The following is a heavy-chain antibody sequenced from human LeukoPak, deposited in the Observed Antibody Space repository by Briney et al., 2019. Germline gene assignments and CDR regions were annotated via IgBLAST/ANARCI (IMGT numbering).Heavy chain of an antibody. J-gene: IGHJ4*02. Sequence: GGSLRLSCAASGFSFSTYWMSWVRQAPGKGLEWVANISQDGTEKYYVDSVKGRFTVSRDYAKNSLYLQMNSLRVEDTAVYYCAKVAKYFYGPETYYFFEQWGQGTPVTASS. D-gene: IGHD3-10*01. CDR1: GFSFSTYW. CDR3: AKVAKYFYGPETYYFFEQ. V-gene: IGHV3-7*01. CDR2: ISQDGTEK.